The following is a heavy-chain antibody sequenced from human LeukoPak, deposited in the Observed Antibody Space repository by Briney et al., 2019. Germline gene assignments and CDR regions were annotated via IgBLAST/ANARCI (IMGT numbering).Heavy chain of an antibody. CDR1: GGSIGSNY. CDR2: IYYTGGT. D-gene: IGHD5-18*01. J-gene: IGHJ4*02. Sequence: PSETLSLTCTVSGGSIGSNYWTWIRQPPGKGLEYIGYIYYTGGTNYNPSLKSRVTISVDTSKNQFSLKLTSVTAADTAVYYCVRQGGYSHGSVLGHWGQGTLVTVSS. V-gene: IGHV4-59*08. CDR3: VRQGGYSHGSVLGH.